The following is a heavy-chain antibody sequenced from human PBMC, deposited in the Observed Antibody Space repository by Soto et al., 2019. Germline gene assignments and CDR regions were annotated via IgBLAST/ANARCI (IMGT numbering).Heavy chain of an antibody. V-gene: IGHV3-11*06. CDR2: SSSSGAYI. D-gene: IGHD2-15*01. Sequence: QVQLVESGGGLVEPGGSLRLSCTGSGFALRDNYMTWIRQAPGKGLEWVSYSSSSGAYINYADSVKGRFTISRDNAYNTLQLLMDRLRAEDTAEYLCARSAERRKVGRYDSGLDVWGQGTTVTVSS. CDR1: GFALRDNY. J-gene: IGHJ6*02. CDR3: ARSAERRKVGRYDSGLDV.